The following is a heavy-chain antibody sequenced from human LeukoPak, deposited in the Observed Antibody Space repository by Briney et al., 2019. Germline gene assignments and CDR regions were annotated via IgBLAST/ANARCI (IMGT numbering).Heavy chain of an antibody. CDR1: GDSVSSNSAG. Sequence: SQTLSLTCAISGDSVSSNSAGWNWLRQSPSRGLEWLGRTYYRSKWYNEYAVSVKSRITINPDTSKNQFSLQLNSATPEDTAVYYCAGTNSGNLEIWGQGTMVTVSS. CDR3: AGTNSGNLEI. D-gene: IGHD1-26*01. CDR2: TYYRSKWYN. J-gene: IGHJ3*02. V-gene: IGHV6-1*01.